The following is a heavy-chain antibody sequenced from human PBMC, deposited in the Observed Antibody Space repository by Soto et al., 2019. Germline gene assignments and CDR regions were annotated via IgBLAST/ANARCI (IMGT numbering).Heavy chain of an antibody. J-gene: IGHJ6*03. CDR3: ARAQGSSWRKEYYYYYYMDV. Sequence: SETLSLTCTVSGGSISSYYWSWIRQPPGKGLEWIGYIYYSGSTNYNPSLKSRVTISVDTSKNQFSLKLSSVTAADTAVYYCARAQGSSWRKEYYYYYYMDVWGKGTTVTVSS. CDR1: GGSISSYY. CDR2: IYYSGST. D-gene: IGHD6-13*01. V-gene: IGHV4-59*01.